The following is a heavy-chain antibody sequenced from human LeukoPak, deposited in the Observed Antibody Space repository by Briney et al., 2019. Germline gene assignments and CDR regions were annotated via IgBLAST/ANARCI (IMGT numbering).Heavy chain of an antibody. D-gene: IGHD2-8*01. V-gene: IGHV4-59*01. Sequence: PSETLSLTCTVSSGSISSYYWSWIRQPPGKGLEWIGYIYSSGSTNYNPSLKSRVTFSLDTSKNQFSLKLSSVTAADTAVYYCARVSRDCTNGVCYSIRYYFDYWGQGTLVTVSS. CDR1: SGSISSYY. J-gene: IGHJ4*02. CDR2: IYSSGST. CDR3: ARVSRDCTNGVCYSIRYYFDY.